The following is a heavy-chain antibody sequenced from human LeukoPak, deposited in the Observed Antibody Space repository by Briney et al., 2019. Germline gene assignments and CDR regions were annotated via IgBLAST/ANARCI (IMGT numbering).Heavy chain of an antibody. CDR1: GFTFSSYS. V-gene: IGHV3-21*01. CDR2: ISSSSSYI. D-gene: IGHD1-26*01. J-gene: IGHJ4*02. CDR3: ARDSGSYSGLETELEY. Sequence: GGSLRLSCAASGFTFSSYSMNWVRQAPGKGLEWVSFISSSSSYIYYADSVKGRFTISRDNAKNSLYLQMNSLRAEDTAVYYCARDSGSYSGLETELEYWGQGTLVTVSS.